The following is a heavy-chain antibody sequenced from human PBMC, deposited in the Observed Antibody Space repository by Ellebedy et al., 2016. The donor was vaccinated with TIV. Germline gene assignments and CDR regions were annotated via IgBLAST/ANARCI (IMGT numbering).Heavy chain of an antibody. Sequence: PGGSLRLSCAASGFTVSSNYLSWVRQAPGKGLAWVSVIYSGGSTYYADSVKGRFTISTDKPKNTVYLQMNRLRSEDTAVYYCARLYCGADCYPFHYYYGMDVWGQGTTVTVSS. V-gene: IGHV3-66*04. CDR2: IYSGGST. D-gene: IGHD2-21*02. CDR3: ARLYCGADCYPFHYYYGMDV. J-gene: IGHJ6*02. CDR1: GFTVSSNY.